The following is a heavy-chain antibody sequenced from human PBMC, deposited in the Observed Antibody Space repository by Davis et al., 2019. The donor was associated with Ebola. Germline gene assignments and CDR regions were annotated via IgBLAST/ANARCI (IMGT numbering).Heavy chain of an antibody. CDR2: ISGSGGST. Sequence: PGGSLRLSCAASGFTFSSYAMSWVRQAPGKGLEWVSAISGSGGSTYYADSVKGRFTISRDNAKNSLYLQMNSLRAEDTAVYYCARYTDYGMDVWGQGTTVTVSS. J-gene: IGHJ6*02. V-gene: IGHV3-23*01. CDR3: ARYTDYGMDV. D-gene: IGHD5-18*01. CDR1: GFTFSSYA.